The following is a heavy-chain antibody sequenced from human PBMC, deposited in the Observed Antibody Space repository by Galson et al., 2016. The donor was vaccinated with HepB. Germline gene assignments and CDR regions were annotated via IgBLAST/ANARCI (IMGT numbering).Heavy chain of an antibody. CDR3: ARDNAWFGERKFYYYYGLDV. CDR1: GFTFSSYG. Sequence: SLRLSCAASGFTFSSYGIHWVRQAPGKGLEWVAVIWYDGSNKNYADSVKGRFTISRDNSNNTLYLQMNSLRAEDTAVYYCARDNAWFGERKFYYYYGLDVWSQGTTVTVSS. J-gene: IGHJ6*02. D-gene: IGHD3-10*01. CDR2: IWYDGSNK. V-gene: IGHV3-33*01.